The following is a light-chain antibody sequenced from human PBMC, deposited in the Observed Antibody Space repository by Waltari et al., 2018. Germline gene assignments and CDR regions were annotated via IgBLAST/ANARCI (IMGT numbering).Light chain of an antibody. Sequence: QSVLTQPPSVSAAPGQRVTISCSGGRSNIGNNYVSWYRQFPGTAPKLLIYEDNERPSGVPGRFSGSKSGTSATLDITGLQAGDEADDYCGTWDSSLSGAVFGGGTHLTVL. CDR2: EDN. CDR3: GTWDSSLSGAV. J-gene: IGLJ7*01. V-gene: IGLV1-51*02. CDR1: RSNIGNNY.